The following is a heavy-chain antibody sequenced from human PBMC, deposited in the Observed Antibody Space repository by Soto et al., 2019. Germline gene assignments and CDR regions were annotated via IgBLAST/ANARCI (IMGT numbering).Heavy chain of an antibody. D-gene: IGHD2-2*01. V-gene: IGHV1-18*01. CDR1: GYTFTSYG. J-gene: IGHJ6*03. CDR3: AGLLSAPAANGYYYYYMDV. CDR2: ISAYNGNT. Sequence: QVQLVQSGAEVKKPGASVKVSCKASGYTFTSYGISWVRQAPGQGLEWMGWISAYNGNTNYAQKLQGRVTMTTDTSTSTAYMELRSLRSDDTAVYYCAGLLSAPAANGYYYYYMDVWGKGTTVTVSS.